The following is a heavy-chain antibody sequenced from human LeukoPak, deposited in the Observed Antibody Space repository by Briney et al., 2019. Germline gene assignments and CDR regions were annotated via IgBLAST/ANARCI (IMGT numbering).Heavy chain of an antibody. D-gene: IGHD3-10*01. CDR2: IRGSGGGT. J-gene: IGHJ4*02. V-gene: IGHV3-23*01. CDR3: AKAYGSGSYYKVDY. CDR1: GFTFNSYA. Sequence: PGGSLRLSCAASGFTFNSYAMSWVRQAPGKGLEWVSAIRGSGGGTYYADSVKGRFTISRDNSKNTLYLQMNSLRDEDTAVYYCAKAYGSGSYYKVDYWGQGIPVTVSS.